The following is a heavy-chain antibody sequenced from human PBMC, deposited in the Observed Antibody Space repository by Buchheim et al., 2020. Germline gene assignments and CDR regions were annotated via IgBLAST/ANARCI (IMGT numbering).Heavy chain of an antibody. CDR1: GGSISSYY. J-gene: IGHJ6*02. D-gene: IGHD3-9*01. CDR3: ARDLVDYDILTDYYYYGMDV. CDR2: IYYSGST. V-gene: IGHV4-59*01. Sequence: QVQLQESGPGLVKPSETLSLTCTVSGGSISSYYWSWIRQPPGKGLEWIGYIYYSGSTNYNPSLKSRVTISVDTSKNQFSLKLSSVTAADTAVYYCARDLVDYDILTDYYYYGMDVWGQGTT.